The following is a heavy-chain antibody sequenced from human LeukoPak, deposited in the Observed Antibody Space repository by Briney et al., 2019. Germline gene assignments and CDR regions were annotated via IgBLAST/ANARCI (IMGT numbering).Heavy chain of an antibody. CDR3: ARGRDGYNQRGSFDY. V-gene: IGHV1-46*01. CDR1: GYTFTSYY. D-gene: IGHD5-24*01. J-gene: IGHJ4*02. Sequence: ASVKVSCKASGYTFTSYYMHWVRQAPGKGLECMGIINTSGGSTSYAQKFQGRVTMTRDTSTSTVYMELSSLRSEDTAVYYCARGRDGYNQRGSFDYWGQGTLVTVSS. CDR2: INTSGGST.